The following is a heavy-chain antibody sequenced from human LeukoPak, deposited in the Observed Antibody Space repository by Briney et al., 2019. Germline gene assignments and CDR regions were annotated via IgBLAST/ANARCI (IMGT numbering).Heavy chain of an antibody. CDR3: ARHGGSYSLDY. CDR1: GDSIGGYY. CDR2: LYYSGST. D-gene: IGHD1-26*01. Sequence: SETLSLTCTVSGDSIGGYYWSWIRQPPGKGLEWIGYLYYSGSTYNPSLKSRVTISVDTSKNQFSLKVSSVTAADTAVYYCARHGGSYSLDYWGQGTLVTVSS. J-gene: IGHJ4*02. V-gene: IGHV4-59*08.